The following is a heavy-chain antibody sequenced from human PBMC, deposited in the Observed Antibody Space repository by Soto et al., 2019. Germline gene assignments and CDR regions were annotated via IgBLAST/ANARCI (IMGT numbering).Heavy chain of an antibody. V-gene: IGHV3-21*01. CDR3: ARDYDYVWGSYRPSPPGSTAY. Sequence: EVQLVESGGGLVKPGGSLRLSCAASGFTFSSYSMNWVRQAPGKGLEWVSSISSSSSYIYYADSVKGRFTISRDNAHXXLXLXXNSLRDEDTAVDYCARDYDYVWGSYRPSPPGSTAYWGPGTLVTVSS. CDR2: ISSSSSYI. J-gene: IGHJ4*02. D-gene: IGHD3-16*02. CDR1: GFTFSSYS.